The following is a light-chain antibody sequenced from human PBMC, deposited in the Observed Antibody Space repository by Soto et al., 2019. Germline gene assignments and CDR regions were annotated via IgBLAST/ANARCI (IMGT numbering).Light chain of an antibody. CDR3: QQYNSYSIT. Sequence: EIVLTQSPGTLSLSPGERATLSCRASQSVISSYLAWYQQKPGQAPRLLIYGTSTRATDIPERFSGSGSGTDFTLTISSLQPDDFATYYCQQYNSYSITFGQGTRLEIK. J-gene: IGKJ5*01. CDR1: QSVISSY. V-gene: IGKV3-20*01. CDR2: GTS.